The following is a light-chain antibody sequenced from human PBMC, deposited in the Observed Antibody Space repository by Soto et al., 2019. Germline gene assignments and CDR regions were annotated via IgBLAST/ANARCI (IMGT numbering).Light chain of an antibody. V-gene: IGKV4-1*01. CDR2: WTS. CDR1: QTFLYRPDNENY. CDR3: QQFYSSPYT. Sequence: IVMTQSPDSLAVSLGERATINCRSSQTFLYRPDNENYLAWYQQKSGQPPKLLIYWTSTRASGVPDRFSGSGSGTDFTLTITNLQAGDAAVYYCQQFYSSPYTFGPGTNVAVK. J-gene: IGKJ3*01.